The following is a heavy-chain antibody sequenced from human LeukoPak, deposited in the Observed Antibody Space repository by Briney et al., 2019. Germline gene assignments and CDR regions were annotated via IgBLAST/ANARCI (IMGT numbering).Heavy chain of an antibody. CDR1: GGSINPYH. D-gene: IGHD2-2*01. J-gene: IGHJ6*02. CDR3: ARDVVVVPAAIHYGMDV. CDR2: INHSGST. V-gene: IGHV4-59*12. Sequence: SETLSLTCTVSGGSINPYHWRWIRQPPGKGLERIAYINHSGSTNHNPSLDSRVTISVDTSKNQFSLKLSSVTAADTAVYYCARDVVVVPAAIHYGMDVWGQGTTVTVSS.